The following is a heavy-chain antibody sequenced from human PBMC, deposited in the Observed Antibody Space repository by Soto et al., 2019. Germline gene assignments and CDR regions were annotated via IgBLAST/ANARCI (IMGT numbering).Heavy chain of an antibody. CDR2: ISSTSIYM. CDR3: ARGWLRDPWMY. CDR1: GFTFSTYN. Sequence: EVQLVESGGGLVKPGGSLRLSCAASGFTFSTYNMNWVRQAPGKGLEWVSSISSTSIYMYYANSLKGRFTISRDNAKNLLYLQMNSLRAEDTAVYYCARGWLRDPWMYWGQGTLVTVSS. J-gene: IGHJ4*02. D-gene: IGHD5-12*01. V-gene: IGHV3-21*01.